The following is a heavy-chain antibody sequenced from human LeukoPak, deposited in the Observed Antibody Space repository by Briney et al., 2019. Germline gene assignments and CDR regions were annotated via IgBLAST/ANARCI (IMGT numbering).Heavy chain of an antibody. CDR2: IKQDGSVK. CDR3: ARDKDSSGYFYY. CDR1: GFTFSSYW. Sequence: GGSLRLSCAASGFTFSSYWMSWVRQAPGKGLEWVANIKQDGSVKYYVDSLKGRFTISRDNSKNTLYLQMNSLRAEDTAVYYCARDKDSSGYFYYWGQGTLVTVSS. D-gene: IGHD3-22*01. V-gene: IGHV3-7*03. J-gene: IGHJ4*02.